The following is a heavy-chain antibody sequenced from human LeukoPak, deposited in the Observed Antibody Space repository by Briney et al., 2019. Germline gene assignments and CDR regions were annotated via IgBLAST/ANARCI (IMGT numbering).Heavy chain of an antibody. V-gene: IGHV4-34*01. J-gene: IGHJ5*02. CDR1: GGSFSGYY. D-gene: IGHD3-3*01. Sequence: SETLSLTCAVYGGSFSGYYWSWIRQPPGKGLEWIGEINHSGSTNYNPSLKSRVTISVDTSKNQFSLKLSSVTAADTAVYYCARGGADFWSGYYRNGGRYNWFDPWGQGTLVTVSS. CDR2: INHSGST. CDR3: ARGGADFWSGYYRNGGRYNWFDP.